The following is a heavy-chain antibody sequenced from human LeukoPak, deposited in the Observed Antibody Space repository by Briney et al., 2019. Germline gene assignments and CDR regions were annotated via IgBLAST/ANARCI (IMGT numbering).Heavy chain of an antibody. CDR2: IYTSGTT. Sequence: SQTLSLTCTVSGGSVRRGNYYWTWIRQPAGSGLEWIGRIYTSGTTDYNPSLRTRVTISVDASRNQFSLNLSSVTAADTAVYYCARDCTPPNCKYYYYGMDVWGQGTTVTVSS. V-gene: IGHV4-61*02. CDR3: ARDCTPPNCKYYYYGMDV. J-gene: IGHJ6*02. CDR1: GGSVRRGNYY. D-gene: IGHD2/OR15-2a*01.